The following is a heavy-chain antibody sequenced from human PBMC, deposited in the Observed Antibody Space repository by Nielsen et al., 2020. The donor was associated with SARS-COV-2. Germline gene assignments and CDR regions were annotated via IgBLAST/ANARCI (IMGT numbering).Heavy chain of an antibody. CDR2: IYYRSKWFY. J-gene: IGHJ5*02. Sequence: SQTLSLTCVISGDSVSSNSVAWNWIRQSQSRGLEWLGRIYYRSKWFYEYAPSVRSRMAIDPDTSKNQFSLHLNSVTSEDTAMYYCARAARTAAGLFDPWGQGTLVTVSS. V-gene: IGHV6-1*01. CDR1: GDSVSSNSVA. D-gene: IGHD6-13*01. CDR3: ARAARTAAGLFDP.